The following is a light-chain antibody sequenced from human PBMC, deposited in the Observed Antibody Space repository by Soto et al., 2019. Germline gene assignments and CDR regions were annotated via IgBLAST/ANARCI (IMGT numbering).Light chain of an antibody. J-gene: IGKJ1*01. CDR3: QQRSSWPRT. Sequence: EIVLTQSPATLSLSPGERATLSCRASQSVSSYLAWYQQKPGQVPRLVIYDASNRATGIPGRFSGSGSGTDFTLTISSLEPEDFGVHYCQQRSSWPRTFGQGTKVEIK. V-gene: IGKV3-11*01. CDR2: DAS. CDR1: QSVSSY.